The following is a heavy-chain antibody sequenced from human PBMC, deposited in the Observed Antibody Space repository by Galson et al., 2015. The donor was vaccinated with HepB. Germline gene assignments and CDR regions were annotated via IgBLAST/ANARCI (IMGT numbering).Heavy chain of an antibody. D-gene: IGHD5-18*01. Sequence: SVKVSCKASGYTFTSYAMHWVRQAPGQRLEWMGWINAGNGNTKYSQKFQGRVTITRDTSASTAYMELSSLRSEDTAVYYCAREGGGYSYGTAYYYYGMDVWGQGTTVTVSS. CDR1: GYTFTSYA. CDR2: INAGNGNT. J-gene: IGHJ6*02. CDR3: AREGGGYSYGTAYYYYGMDV. V-gene: IGHV1-3*01.